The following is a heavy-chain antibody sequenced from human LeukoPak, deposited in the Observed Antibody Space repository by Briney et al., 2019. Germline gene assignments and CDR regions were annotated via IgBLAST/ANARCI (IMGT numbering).Heavy chain of an antibody. D-gene: IGHD6-13*01. CDR2: ISSSSSYI. CDR1: GFTFYSYA. Sequence: GGSLRLSCAASGFTFYSYAMNWVRQAPGKGLEWVSSISSSSSYIYYADSVKGRFTISRDNAKNSLYLQMNSLRAEDTAVYYCAKFIAAPFYFDYWGQGTLVTVSS. J-gene: IGHJ4*02. CDR3: AKFIAAPFYFDY. V-gene: IGHV3-21*01.